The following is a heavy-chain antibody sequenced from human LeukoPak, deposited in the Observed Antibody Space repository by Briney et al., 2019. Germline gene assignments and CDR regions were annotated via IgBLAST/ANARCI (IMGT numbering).Heavy chain of an antibody. CDR3: ATYDSSGYYGRFDY. V-gene: IGHV1-18*01. Sequence: GASVKVSCKASGYTFTSYGISWVRQAPGQGLEWMGWISAYNGNTNYAQKLQGRVTMTTDTSTSTAYMELRSLRSDDTAVYYCATYDSSGYYGRFDYWGQGTLVTVYS. D-gene: IGHD3-22*01. CDR2: ISAYNGNT. CDR1: GYTFTSYG. J-gene: IGHJ4*02.